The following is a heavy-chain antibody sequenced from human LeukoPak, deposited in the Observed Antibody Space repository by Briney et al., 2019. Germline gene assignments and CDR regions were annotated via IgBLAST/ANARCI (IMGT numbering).Heavy chain of an antibody. CDR3: AAGGLYYDFWSGYWDHGMDV. CDR2: IVVGSGNT. Sequence: ASVEVSCKASGFTFTSSAVQWVRQARGQRLEWIGWIVVGSGNTNYAQKFQERVTITRDMSTSTAYMELSSLRSEDTAVYYCAAGGLYYDFWSGYWDHGMDVWGQGTTVTVSS. J-gene: IGHJ6*02. CDR1: GFTFTSSA. D-gene: IGHD3-3*01. V-gene: IGHV1-58*01.